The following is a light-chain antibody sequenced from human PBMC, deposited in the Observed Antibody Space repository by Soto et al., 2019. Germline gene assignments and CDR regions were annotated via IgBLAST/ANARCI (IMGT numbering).Light chain of an antibody. CDR3: SSYTSSSTVV. Sequence: QSALTQPASVSGSPGQSITISCTGTSSDVGGYNYVSWYQQHPGKAPKLMIYEVSNRPSGVSNRFSGSKSGNTASLTISGLHEEDDAYYYCSSYTSSSTVVFGGGTKVTVL. CDR2: EVS. J-gene: IGLJ2*01. V-gene: IGLV2-14*01. CDR1: SSDVGGYNY.